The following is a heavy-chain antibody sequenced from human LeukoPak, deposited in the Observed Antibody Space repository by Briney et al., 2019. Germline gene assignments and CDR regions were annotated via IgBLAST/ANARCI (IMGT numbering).Heavy chain of an antibody. V-gene: IGHV4-61*01. CDR1: GGSVSSGSCY. Sequence: SETLSLTCTVSGGSVSSGSCYWSWIRQPPGKGLEWIGYISYSGSTNYNPSLKSRVTISVDTSTNQFSLKLSSVTSADTAVYYCARTPEYYYDSSGYPRGQGTLVTVSS. CDR2: ISYSGST. D-gene: IGHD3-22*01. CDR3: ARTPEYYYDSSGYP. J-gene: IGHJ5*02.